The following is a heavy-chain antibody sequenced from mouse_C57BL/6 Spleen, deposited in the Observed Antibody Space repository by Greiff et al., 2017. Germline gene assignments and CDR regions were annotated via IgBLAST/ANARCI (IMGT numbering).Heavy chain of an antibody. D-gene: IGHD1-1*01. V-gene: IGHV1-50*01. J-gene: IGHJ1*03. CDR3: ARHYGSSYGYFDV. CDR1: GYTFTSYW. Sequence: QVQLQQPGAELVKPGASVKLSCKASGYTFTSYWMQWVKQRPGQGLEWIGEIDPSDSYTNYNQKFKGKATVTVYTSSSTAYMQLSSLTSEDSAVYYCARHYGSSYGYFDVWGTGTTVTVSS. CDR2: IDPSDSYT.